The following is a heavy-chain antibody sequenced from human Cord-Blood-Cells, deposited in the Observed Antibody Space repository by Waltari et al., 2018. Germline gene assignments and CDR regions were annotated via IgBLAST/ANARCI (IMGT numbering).Heavy chain of an antibody. CDR2: IYYSGSN. J-gene: IGHJ6*03. CDR3: ARLSITGTTSSYYYYMDV. CDR1: GGSISSSSYY. D-gene: IGHD1-7*01. V-gene: IGHV4-39*01. Sequence: QLQLQESGPGLVKPSETLSLTCTVSGGSISSSSYYWGWIRQPPGKGLEWIGSIYYSGSNYYNPSLKRRVTISVDTSKNQFSLKLSSVTAADTAVYYCARLSITGTTSSYYYYMDVWGKGTTVTVSS.